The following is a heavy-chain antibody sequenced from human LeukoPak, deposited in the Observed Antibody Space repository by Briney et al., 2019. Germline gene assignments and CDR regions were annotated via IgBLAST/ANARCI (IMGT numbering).Heavy chain of an antibody. J-gene: IGHJ4*02. D-gene: IGHD3-22*01. CDR3: ARDNRRFDSTGYYDFHY. Sequence: GGSLGLSCAASGFIFSSYSMSWVRQVPGKGLEWVSSISSSGTYIFYADSVKGRFTISRDNAKNSLYLQMTSLRAEDTAVYYCARDNRRFDSTGYYDFHYWGQGNLVTVSS. CDR1: GFIFSSYS. V-gene: IGHV3-21*01. CDR2: ISSSGTYI.